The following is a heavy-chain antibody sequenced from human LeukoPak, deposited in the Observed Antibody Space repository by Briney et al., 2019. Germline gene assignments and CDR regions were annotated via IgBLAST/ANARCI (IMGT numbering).Heavy chain of an antibody. CDR3: ARICSSSCYGAFDI. V-gene: IGHV4-59*01. CDR1: GGSISSYY. D-gene: IGHD6-13*01. Sequence: PSETLSLTCTVSGGSISSYYWSWIRQPPGKGLEWIGYIYYSGSTNYNPSLKSRVTISVDTSKNQFSLKLSSVTAADTAVYYCARICSSSCYGAFDIWGQGTVVTVSS. CDR2: IYYSGST. J-gene: IGHJ3*02.